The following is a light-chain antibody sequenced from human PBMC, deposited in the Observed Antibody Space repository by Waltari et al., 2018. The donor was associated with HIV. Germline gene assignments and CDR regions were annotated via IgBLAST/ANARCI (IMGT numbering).Light chain of an antibody. CDR3: ATWDDSSSGSWV. CDR2: RNN. CDR1: SSTLGSHF. V-gene: IGLV1-47*01. J-gene: IGLJ3*02. Sequence: QSVLTQPPSASGTPGQRVTISCSGGSSTLGSHFVYWYQQVAGPTPKLLIFRNNKRPSGVTDRLSGSKSGTSASLSISGLRPEDEADYYCATWDDSSSGSWVFGGGTKVTVL.